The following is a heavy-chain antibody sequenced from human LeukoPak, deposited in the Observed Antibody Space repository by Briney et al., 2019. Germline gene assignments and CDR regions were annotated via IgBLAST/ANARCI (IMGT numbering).Heavy chain of an antibody. CDR2: IYHSGST. Sequence: PSETLSLTCTVSGYSISSGYYWGWIRQPPGKGLEWIGSIYHSGSTYYNPSLKSRVTISVDTSKNQFSLKLSSVTAADTAVYYCAREVRDPYYYYYYMDVWGKGTTVTVSS. CDR1: GYSISSGYY. V-gene: IGHV4-38-2*02. CDR3: AREVRDPYYYYYYMDV. D-gene: IGHD5-24*01. J-gene: IGHJ6*03.